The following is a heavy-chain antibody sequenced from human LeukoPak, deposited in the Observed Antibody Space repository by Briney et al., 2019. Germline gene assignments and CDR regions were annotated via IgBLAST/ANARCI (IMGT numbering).Heavy chain of an antibody. CDR1: GGSISSYY. CDR2: IYYSGST. D-gene: IGHD1-1*01. V-gene: IGHV4-59*12. CDR3: ARATGEEGYYFDY. J-gene: IGHJ4*02. Sequence: SETLSLTCTVSGGSISSYYWSWIRQPPGKGLEWIGYIYYSGSTNYNPSLKSRVTISVDTSKNQFSLKLSSVTAADTAVYYCARATGEEGYYFDYWGQGTLVTVSS.